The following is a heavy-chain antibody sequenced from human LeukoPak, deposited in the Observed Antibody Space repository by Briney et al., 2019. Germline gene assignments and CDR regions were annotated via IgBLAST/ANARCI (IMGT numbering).Heavy chain of an antibody. Sequence: GGSLRLSCDTSGFTFDSYWMTWVRQAPGKGLEWVANIRQDGSIKYYLDSVKGRFTISRDNAMNSLYLQMTSLRGEDTAVYYCARDGEFCGGTSCYDRYDYWGQGTLVTVSS. CDR2: IRQDGSIK. CDR3: ARDGEFCGGTSCYDRYDY. V-gene: IGHV3-7*01. J-gene: IGHJ4*02. D-gene: IGHD2-2*01. CDR1: GFTFDSYW.